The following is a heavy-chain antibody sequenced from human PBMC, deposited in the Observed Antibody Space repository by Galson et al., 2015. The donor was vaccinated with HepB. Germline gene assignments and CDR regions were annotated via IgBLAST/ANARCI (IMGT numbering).Heavy chain of an antibody. CDR3: GRMVRGLFAPSDY. D-gene: IGHD3-10*01. CDR1: GFTFGSYA. V-gene: IGHV3-21*01. J-gene: IGHJ4*02. CDR2: ISSSSNYI. Sequence: SLRLSCAASGFTFGSYAMTWVRQAPGKGLEWVSSISSSSNYIYYADSVKGRFTISRDNAKNSLYLQMNSLRAEDTAVYYCGRMVRGLFAPSDYWGQGTLVTASS.